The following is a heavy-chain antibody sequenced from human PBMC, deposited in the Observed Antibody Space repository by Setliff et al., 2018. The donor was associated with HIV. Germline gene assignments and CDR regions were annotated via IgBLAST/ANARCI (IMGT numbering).Heavy chain of an antibody. V-gene: IGHV1-46*01. J-gene: IGHJ3*01. CDR2: INPSGGST. CDR3: ARGGIAAADKRDINF. CDR1: GYIFTSYS. Sequence: GASVKVSCKASGYIFTSYSMHWVRQAPGQGLEWLGVINPSGGSTDYAQTFKDRVTMTKDTSTATVNMELRSLTSDDTAVYYCARGGIAAADKRDINFWGQGTMVAVSS. D-gene: IGHD6-13*01.